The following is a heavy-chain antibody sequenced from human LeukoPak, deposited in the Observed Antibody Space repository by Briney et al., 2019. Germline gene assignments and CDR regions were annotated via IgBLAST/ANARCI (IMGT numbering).Heavy chain of an antibody. CDR1: GGSFSGYY. CDR2: IYTSGST. D-gene: IGHD6-13*01. Sequence: SETLSLTCAVYGGSFSGYYWSWIRQPAGKGLEWIGRIYTSGSTNYNPSLKSRVTMSVDTSKNQFSLKRSSVTAADTAVYYCGRDRYSSSWALDYWGQGTLVPVSS. CDR3: GRDRYSSSWALDY. J-gene: IGHJ4*02. V-gene: IGHV4-4*07.